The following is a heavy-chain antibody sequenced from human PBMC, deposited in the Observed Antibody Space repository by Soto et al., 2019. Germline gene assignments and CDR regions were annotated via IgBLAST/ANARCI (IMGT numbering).Heavy chain of an antibody. D-gene: IGHD7-27*01. Sequence: GGSLILSCATSGFILSDCSMNWVRQAPGKGLEWVSYISSSSSVIDYADSVKGRFTVSRDNARNSLYLQMNSLRAEDTAVYYCARDLSWGSNWYYYMDVWGKGTTVTVSS. CDR3: ARDLSWGSNWYYYMDV. J-gene: IGHJ6*03. CDR1: GFILSDCS. CDR2: ISSSSSVI. V-gene: IGHV3-48*01.